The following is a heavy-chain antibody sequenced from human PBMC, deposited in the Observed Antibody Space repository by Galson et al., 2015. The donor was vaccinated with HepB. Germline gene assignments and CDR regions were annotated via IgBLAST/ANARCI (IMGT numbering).Heavy chain of an antibody. D-gene: IGHD5-18*01. CDR1: GFTFSDYY. CDR2: ISSSSSYT. CDR3: ARGGYSYGYYYYYMDV. V-gene: IGHV3-11*06. J-gene: IGHJ6*03. Sequence: SLRLSCAASGFTFSDYYMSWIRQAPGKGLEWVSYISSSSSYTNYADSVKGRFTISRDNAKNSLYLQMNSLRAEDTAVYYCARGGYSYGYYYYYMDVWGKGTTVTVSS.